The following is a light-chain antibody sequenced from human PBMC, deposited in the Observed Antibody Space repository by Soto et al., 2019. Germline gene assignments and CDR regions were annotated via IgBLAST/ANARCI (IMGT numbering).Light chain of an antibody. Sequence: DVVMTQSPLSLPVTLGQPASISCRSSQSPVYSDGNTYLNRFQQRPGQSPRRLIYQVSNRDSGDPHTLSGSGSGTDFTLKISTVEAEDIGVYYCMQSTHWPYNFGQGTKLQIK. CDR1: QSPVYSDGNTY. CDR3: MQSTHWPYN. CDR2: QVS. V-gene: IGKV2-30*01. J-gene: IGKJ2*01.